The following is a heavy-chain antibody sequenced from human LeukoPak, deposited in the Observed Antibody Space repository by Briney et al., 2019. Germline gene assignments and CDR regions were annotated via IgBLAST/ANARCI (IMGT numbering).Heavy chain of an antibody. J-gene: IGHJ6*02. CDR1: DGSISSYY. V-gene: IGHV4-34*01. CDR3: ARYCSSTSCYRYYYYGLDV. CDR2: INHSGST. Sequence: TSETLSLTCTVSDGSISSYYWSWIRQPPGKGLEWVGEINHSGSTNYNPSLKSRVTISVDMSKNQFSLKLSSVTAADTAVYYCARYCSSTSCYRYYYYGLDVWGQGTTVTVSS. D-gene: IGHD2-2*01.